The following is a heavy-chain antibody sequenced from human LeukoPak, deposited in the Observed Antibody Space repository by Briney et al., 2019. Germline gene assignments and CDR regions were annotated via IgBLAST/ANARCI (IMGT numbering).Heavy chain of an antibody. J-gene: IGHJ5*02. CDR2: IYYSGST. V-gene: IGHV4-59*01. CDR1: GDSISSYY. Sequence: SETLSLTCTVSGDSISSYYWSWIRQPPGKGLEWIGYIYYSGSTNYNPSLKSRVTISVDTSKNQFSLKLSSVTAADTAVYYCARTRGGGSWYHNWFDPWGQGTLVPVSS. CDR3: ARTRGGGSWYHNWFDP. D-gene: IGHD6-13*01.